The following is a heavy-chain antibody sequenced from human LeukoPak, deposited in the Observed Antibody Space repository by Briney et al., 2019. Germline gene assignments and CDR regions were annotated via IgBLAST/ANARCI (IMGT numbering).Heavy chain of an antibody. CDR2: IRQGGSET. CDR3: AKVRDFWSGYYTGDPDY. J-gene: IGHJ4*02. Sequence: QSGGSLRLSCAASGFIFSNSWMSWVRQAPGKRLEWVANIRQGGSETYYMDSLEGRFTISRDDAKNSLYLQMDSLRAEDTAVYYCAKVRDFWSGYYTGDPDYWGQGTLVTVSS. CDR1: GFIFSNSW. D-gene: IGHD3-3*01. V-gene: IGHV3-7*01.